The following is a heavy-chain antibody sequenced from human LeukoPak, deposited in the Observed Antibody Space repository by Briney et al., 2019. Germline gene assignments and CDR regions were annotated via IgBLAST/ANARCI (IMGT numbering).Heavy chain of an antibody. Sequence: PSETLPLTFTVPGGSIRSGGYYLSWTRHHPGTPLEWIGYIYYSGSTYYNPSLKSRVTISVDTSKNQFSLKLSSVTAADTAVYYCASVAAEYFDYWGQGTLVTVSS. V-gene: IGHV4-31*03. CDR2: IYYSGST. D-gene: IGHD6-19*01. CDR1: GGSIRSGGYY. J-gene: IGHJ4*02. CDR3: ASVAAEYFDY.